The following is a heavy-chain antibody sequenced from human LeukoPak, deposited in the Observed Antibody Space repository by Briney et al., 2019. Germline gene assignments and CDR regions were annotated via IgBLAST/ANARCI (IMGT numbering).Heavy chain of an antibody. CDR3: AREGPRGNSQFDY. CDR2: IWYDGSNK. V-gene: IGHV3-33*01. D-gene: IGHD2/OR15-2a*01. J-gene: IGHJ4*02. Sequence: GRSLRLSCAASGFTFSNYGMHWVRQAPGKGLEWVALIWYDGSNKYYTDSVKSRLTISRDNSKDTLFLQMNGLRAEDTAVYYCAREGPRGNSQFDYWGQGTLVTVSS. CDR1: GFTFSNYG.